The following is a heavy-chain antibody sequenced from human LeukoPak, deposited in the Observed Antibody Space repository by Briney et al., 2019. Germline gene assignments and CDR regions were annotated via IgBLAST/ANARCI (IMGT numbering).Heavy chain of an antibody. CDR1: GGSISSSSYY. CDR2: IYYSGST. Sequence: KPSETLSLTCTVSGGSISSSSYYWGWIRQPPGKGLEWIGSIYYSGSTYYNPSLKSRVTISVDTSKNQFSLKLSSVTAADTAVYYCASWTHDAFDIWGQGTMVTVSS. V-gene: IGHV4-39*07. CDR3: ASWTHDAFDI. J-gene: IGHJ3*02. D-gene: IGHD3/OR15-3a*01.